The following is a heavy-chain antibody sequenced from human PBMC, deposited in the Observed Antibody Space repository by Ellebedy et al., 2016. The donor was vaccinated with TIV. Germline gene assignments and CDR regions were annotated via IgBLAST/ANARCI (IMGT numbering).Heavy chain of an antibody. Sequence: GESLKISCRGSGYSFTNYWIAWVRQKPGEGLEWMGIIYPGNSDTRYSPSFQGQVTISADKSISTAYRKWTNLKASDTAITYGAKLLLRRVVAPKFDYWGQGTLVTVSS. D-gene: IGHD3-10*01. CDR2: IYPGNSDT. J-gene: IGHJ4*02. V-gene: IGHV5-51*01. CDR3: AKLLLRRVVAPKFDY. CDR1: GYSFTNYW.